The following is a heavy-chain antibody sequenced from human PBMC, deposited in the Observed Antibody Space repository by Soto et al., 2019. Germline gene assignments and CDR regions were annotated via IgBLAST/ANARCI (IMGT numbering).Heavy chain of an antibody. Sequence: QVQLVQSGAEVKKPGASVKISCKASGYTFSSYYMNWARQAPGQGLEWMGIINPSGDSTTYAQKFQGRVTMTRDTSTSTVYMELSTLRSEDTAVYYCARGWFDPWGQGTLVTVSS. CDR3: ARGWFDP. CDR1: GYTFSSYY. CDR2: INPSGDST. J-gene: IGHJ5*02. V-gene: IGHV1-46*03.